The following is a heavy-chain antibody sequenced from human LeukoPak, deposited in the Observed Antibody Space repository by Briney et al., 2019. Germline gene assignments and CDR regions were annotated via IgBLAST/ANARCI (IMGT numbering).Heavy chain of an antibody. CDR2: ISSSSSYI. CDR3: AKSASSGYFYTYYFDY. Sequence: PGGSLRLSCAASGFTFSSYSMNWVRQAPGKGLEWVSSISSSSSYIYYADSVKGRFTISRDDAKNTLYLQMNSLRAEDTAVYYCAKSASSGYFYTYYFDYWGQGTLVTVSS. J-gene: IGHJ4*02. V-gene: IGHV3-21*01. CDR1: GFTFSSYS. D-gene: IGHD3-22*01.